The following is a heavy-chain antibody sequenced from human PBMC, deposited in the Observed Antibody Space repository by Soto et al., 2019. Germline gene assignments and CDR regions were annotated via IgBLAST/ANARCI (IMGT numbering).Heavy chain of an antibody. D-gene: IGHD6-6*01. V-gene: IGHV3-33*01. CDR3: ARDKEYSSSLADY. J-gene: IGHJ4*02. CDR2: IWYDGSNK. CDR1: GFTFSSYG. Sequence: GGSLRLSCAASGFTFSSYGMHWVRQAPGKGLEWVAVIWYDGSNKYYADSVKGRFTISRDNSKNTLYLQMNSLRAEDTAVYYCARDKEYSSSLADYWGQGTLVTVSS.